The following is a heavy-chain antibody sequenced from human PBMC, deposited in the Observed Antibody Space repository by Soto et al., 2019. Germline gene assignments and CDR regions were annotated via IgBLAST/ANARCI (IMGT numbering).Heavy chain of an antibody. CDR1: GGTFSSYA. J-gene: IGHJ5*02. Sequence: SVKVSCKASGGTFSSYAISWVRQAPGQGLEWMGGIIPIFGTANYAQKFQGRVTITADKSTSTAYMELTSLRSEATAVYYCASVFSSSRLGWFDPWGQGTLVTVSS. CDR3: ASVFSSSRLGWFDP. V-gene: IGHV1-69*06. D-gene: IGHD6-13*01. CDR2: IIPIFGTA.